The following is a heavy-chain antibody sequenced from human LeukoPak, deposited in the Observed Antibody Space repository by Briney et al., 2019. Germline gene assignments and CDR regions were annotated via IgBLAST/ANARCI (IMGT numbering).Heavy chain of an antibody. Sequence: SETLSLTCTVSGGSISSNNYYWGWIRQPPGKGLEWLGTIYYGGTTYYSPTLLSRGTLSVDMSKNQFSLKLYSVTAADTAVYYCAGHRCPGRDFDCGPFDSWGQGTPVTVSS. V-gene: IGHV4-39*01. D-gene: IGHD3-9*01. J-gene: IGHJ4*02. CDR3: AGHRCPGRDFDCGPFDS. CDR1: GGSISSNNYY. CDR2: IYYGGTT.